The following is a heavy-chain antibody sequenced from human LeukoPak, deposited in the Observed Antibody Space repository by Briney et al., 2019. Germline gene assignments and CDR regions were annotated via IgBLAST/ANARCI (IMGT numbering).Heavy chain of an antibody. D-gene: IGHD3-10*01. J-gene: IGHJ4*02. V-gene: IGHV3-30*04. CDR3: ASRGHVGSGTYSPYDY. CDR2: ISYDGSNE. Sequence: PGRSLRLSCAASGFTFSSYVMHWVRQAPGKGLEWVAIISYDGSNEYYADSVKGRFTISRDNSRNTVYLQMTSLRAEDTAVYYCASRGHVGSGTYSPYDYWGQGTLVTVSS. CDR1: GFTFSSYV.